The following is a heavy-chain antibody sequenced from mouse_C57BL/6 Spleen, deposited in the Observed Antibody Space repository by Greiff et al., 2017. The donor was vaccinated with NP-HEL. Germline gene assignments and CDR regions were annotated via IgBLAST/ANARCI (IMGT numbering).Heavy chain of an antibody. J-gene: IGHJ3*01. CDR3: ARHEGPLYYGNYVFAY. V-gene: IGHV1-62-2*01. CDR2: FYPGSGSI. CDR1: GYTFTEYT. Sequence: QVQLKESGAELVKPGASVKLSCKASGYTFTEYTIHWVKQRSGQGLEWIGWFYPGSGSIKYNEKFKDKATLTTDKSSSTVYMELSRLTSEDSAVYFCARHEGPLYYGNYVFAYWGQGTLVTVYA. D-gene: IGHD2-1*01.